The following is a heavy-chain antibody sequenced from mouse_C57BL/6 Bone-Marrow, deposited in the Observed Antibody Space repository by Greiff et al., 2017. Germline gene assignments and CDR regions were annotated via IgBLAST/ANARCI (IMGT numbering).Heavy chain of an antibody. J-gene: IGHJ4*01. Sequence: VQRVESGPELVKPGASVKLSCKASGYTFTSYGMNWVKQRPRQGLEWIGWIYPRDGSTKYNEKFKGKATLTVDTSSSTAYMELHSLTSEDSAFYACATYYAKDYWGQGTSVTVSS. CDR2: IYPRDGST. V-gene: IGHV1-85*01. CDR3: ATYYAKDY. CDR1: GYTFTSYG.